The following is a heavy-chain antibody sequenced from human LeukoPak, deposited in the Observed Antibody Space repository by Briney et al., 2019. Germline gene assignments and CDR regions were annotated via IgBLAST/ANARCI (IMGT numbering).Heavy chain of an antibody. CDR1: GFTFSSYG. V-gene: IGHV3-30*03. J-gene: IGHJ1*01. Sequence: GGSLRLSCAASGFTFSSYGMHWVRQAPGKGLEWVAVISYDGSNKYYADSVKGRFTISRDNSKNTLYLQMNSLRAEDTAVYYCASALSGYSSSWYEVLQYFQHWGQGTLVTVSS. D-gene: IGHD6-13*01. CDR2: ISYDGSNK. CDR3: ASALSGYSSSWYEVLQYFQH.